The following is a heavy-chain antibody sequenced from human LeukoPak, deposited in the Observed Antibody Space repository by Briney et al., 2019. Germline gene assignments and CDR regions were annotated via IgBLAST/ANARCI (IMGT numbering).Heavy chain of an antibody. D-gene: IGHD3-22*01. J-gene: IGHJ4*02. CDR1: GGSFSGYY. CDR3: ARRGLSTYYYDSSGYRNFDY. Sequence: SETLSLTCAVYGGSFSGYYWSWIRQPPGKGLEWIGEINHSGSTNYNPSLKSRVTISVDTSKHQFSLKLSSVTAADTAVYYCARRGLSTYYYDSSGYRNFDYWGQGTLVTVSS. CDR2: INHSGST. V-gene: IGHV4-34*01.